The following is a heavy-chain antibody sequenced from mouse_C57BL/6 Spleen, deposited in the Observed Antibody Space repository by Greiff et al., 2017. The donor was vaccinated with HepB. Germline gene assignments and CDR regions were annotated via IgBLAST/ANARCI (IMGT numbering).Heavy chain of an antibody. CDR3: ASSNYGAMDY. J-gene: IGHJ4*01. V-gene: IGHV1-4*01. CDR1: GYTFTSYT. CDR2: INPSSGYT. D-gene: IGHD2-5*01. Sequence: QVQLQQSGAELARPGASVKMSCKASGYTFTSYTMHWVKQRPGQSLEWIGYINPSSGYTKYNQKFKDKATLTADKSSSTAYMQLSSLTSEDSAVYYCASSNYGAMDYWGQGTSVTVSS.